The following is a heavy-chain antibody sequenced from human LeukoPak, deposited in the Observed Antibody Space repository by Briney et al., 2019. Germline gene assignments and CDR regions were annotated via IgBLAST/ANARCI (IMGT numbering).Heavy chain of an antibody. CDR3: ARDPYSGGYWNYYYYYMDV. CDR2: IYSGGST. J-gene: IGHJ6*03. Sequence: PGGSLRLSCAASEFSVGSNYMTWVRQAPGRGLEWVSLIYSGGSTYYADSVKGRFTISRDNAKGSLFLQMNSLTAEDTAVYYCARDPYSGGYWNYYYYYMDVWGKGTTVTISS. CDR1: EFSVGSNY. D-gene: IGHD1-26*01. V-gene: IGHV3-66*01.